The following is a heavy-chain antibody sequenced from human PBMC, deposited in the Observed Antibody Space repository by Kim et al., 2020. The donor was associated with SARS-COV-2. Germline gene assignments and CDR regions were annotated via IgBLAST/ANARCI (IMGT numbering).Heavy chain of an antibody. CDR2: IGISTTST. CDR3: ARVLDDGSGSYLYSSGM. D-gene: IGHD3-10*01. J-gene: IGHJ6*01. CDR1: GFTLNSYN. V-gene: IGHV3-21*01. Sequence: GGSLRLSCAASGFTLNSYNMNWVRQAPGKGLEWVSSIGISTTSTYYADSVKGRFTISRDNAENSLYLQMSSLRAEDTAVYYCARVLDDGSGSYLYSSGM.